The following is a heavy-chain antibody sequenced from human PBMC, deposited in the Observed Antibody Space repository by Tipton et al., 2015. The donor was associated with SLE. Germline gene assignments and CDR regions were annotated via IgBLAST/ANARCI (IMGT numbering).Heavy chain of an antibody. CDR1: AGSISSHY. V-gene: IGHV4-59*11. J-gene: IGHJ1*01. Sequence: TLSLTCTVSAGSISSHYWTWIRQPPGRGLEWIGYVHYTGNTNYNSSLKSRVTISVDTSMNQFSLILTSVTPADTAVYYCARGGLDYGSGGVPFEPWGQGTLVVVSS. D-gene: IGHD3-10*01. CDR2: VHYTGNT. CDR3: ARGGLDYGSGGVPFEP.